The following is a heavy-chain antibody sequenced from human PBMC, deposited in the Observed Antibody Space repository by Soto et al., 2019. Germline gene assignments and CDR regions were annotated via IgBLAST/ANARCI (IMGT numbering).Heavy chain of an antibody. CDR1: GGSFSGYY. CDR2: INHSGST. CDR3: ARGRVYPFDY. V-gene: IGHV4-34*01. Sequence: PSETLSLTCAAYGGSFSGYYWSWIRQPPGKGLEWIGEINHSGSTNYNPSLKSRVTISVDTSKNQFSLKLSSVTAADTAVYYCARGRVYPFDYWGQGTLVTVSS. J-gene: IGHJ4*02.